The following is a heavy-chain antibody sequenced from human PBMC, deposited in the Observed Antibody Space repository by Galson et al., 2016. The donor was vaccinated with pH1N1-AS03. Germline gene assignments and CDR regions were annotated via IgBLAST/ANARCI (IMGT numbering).Heavy chain of an antibody. CDR2: IWHDGSEK. V-gene: IGHV3-33*01. Sequence: SLRLSCAASGFTFSSHGMHWVRQTPGKGLEWVAVIWHDGSEKYYADSEKGRFTISRDNSKNTLYLQMNSLRAEDTAVYYCARDRHYYDYIWGTYRYDWYFDLWGRGTLVTVSS. CDR3: ARDRHYYDYIWGTYRYDWYFDL. J-gene: IGHJ2*01. CDR1: GFTFSSHG. D-gene: IGHD3-16*02.